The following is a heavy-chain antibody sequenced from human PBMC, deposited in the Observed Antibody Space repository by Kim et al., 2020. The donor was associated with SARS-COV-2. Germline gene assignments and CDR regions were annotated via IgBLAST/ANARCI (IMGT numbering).Heavy chain of an antibody. V-gene: IGHV5-51*01. J-gene: IGHJ3*02. Sequence: GESLKISCKGSGYSFTSYWIGWVRQMPGKGLEWMGIIYPGDSDTRYSPSFQGQVTISADKSISTAYLQWSSLKASDTAMYYCARQSPDRVAELGAFDIWGQGTMVTVSS. CDR3: ARQSPDRVAELGAFDI. D-gene: IGHD6-19*01. CDR1: GYSFTSYW. CDR2: IYPGDSDT.